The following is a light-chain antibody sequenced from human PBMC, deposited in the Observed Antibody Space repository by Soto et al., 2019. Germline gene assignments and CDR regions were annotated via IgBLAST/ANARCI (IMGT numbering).Light chain of an antibody. J-gene: IGKJ2*01. V-gene: IGKV1-5*01. CDR2: DAS. Sequence: DIQMTQSPSTLSASVGDRVTITCRASQSISSWLAWYQQKPGKAPKLLIYDASSLESGVPSRFSGSGSGTEFTLTIRGLQPDDFATYYCQQYNSYTYTFGQGTKLEIK. CDR3: QQYNSYTYT. CDR1: QSISSW.